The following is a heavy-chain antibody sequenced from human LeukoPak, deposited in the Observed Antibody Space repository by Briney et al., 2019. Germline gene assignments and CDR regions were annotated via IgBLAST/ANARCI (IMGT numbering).Heavy chain of an antibody. J-gene: IGHJ1*01. Sequence: PGGSLRLSCAASGFTFSSYGMHWVRQAPGKGLEWVAFIRYDGSNKYYADSVKGRFTISRDNSKNTLYLQMNSLRVEDTAVYYCAKDKSHIGGVFGWKFFQHWGQGTLVTVSS. V-gene: IGHV3-30*02. D-gene: IGHD2-8*02. CDR2: IRYDGSNK. CDR3: AKDKSHIGGVFGWKFFQH. CDR1: GFTFSSYG.